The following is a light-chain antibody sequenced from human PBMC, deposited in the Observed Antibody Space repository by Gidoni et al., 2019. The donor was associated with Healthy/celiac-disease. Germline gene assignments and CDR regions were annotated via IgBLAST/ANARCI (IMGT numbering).Light chain of an antibody. CDR2: GAS. CDR1: QSVSSSY. Sequence: VLPQSPGTLSLSPGERATLSCRASQSVSSSYLAWYQQKPGQAPRLLIYGASSSATGIPDRFSGSGCGTDFTLTISRLEPEDFAVYYCQQYGSSPLTFGGGTKVEIK. V-gene: IGKV3-20*01. J-gene: IGKJ4*01. CDR3: QQYGSSPLT.